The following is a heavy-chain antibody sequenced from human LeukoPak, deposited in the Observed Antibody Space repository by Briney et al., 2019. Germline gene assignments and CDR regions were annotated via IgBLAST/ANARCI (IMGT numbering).Heavy chain of an antibody. CDR3: AKDQGFGDPPSDY. J-gene: IGHJ4*02. CDR1: GFTFSSYS. D-gene: IGHD3-10*01. CDR2: ISSSSSYI. V-gene: IGHV3-21*04. Sequence: GGSLRLSCAASGFTFSSYSMNWVRQAPGKGLEWVSSISSSSSYIYYADSVKGRFTISRDNSKNTLYLQMNSLRAEDTAIYYCAKDQGFGDPPSDYWGQGTLVTVSS.